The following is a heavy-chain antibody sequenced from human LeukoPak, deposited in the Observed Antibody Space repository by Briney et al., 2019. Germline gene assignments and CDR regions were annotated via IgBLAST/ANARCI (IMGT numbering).Heavy chain of an antibody. CDR2: IYYSGST. Sequence: SQTLSLTCTVSGGSISSGGYYWSWIRQHPGKGLEWIGYIYYSGSTYYNPSLKSRVTISVDTSKNQFSLKLSSVTAADTAVYYCARSTHGGTKYFDYWGQGTLVTVSS. CDR1: GGSISSGGYY. CDR3: ARSTHGGTKYFDY. D-gene: IGHD2-8*01. J-gene: IGHJ4*02. V-gene: IGHV4-31*03.